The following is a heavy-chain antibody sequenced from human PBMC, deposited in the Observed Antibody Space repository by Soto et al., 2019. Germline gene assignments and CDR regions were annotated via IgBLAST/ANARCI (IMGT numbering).Heavy chain of an antibody. CDR3: ASTTPPEQLGTPYYYYGMDV. V-gene: IGHV3-30-3*01. D-gene: IGHD6-13*01. Sequence: GGSLRLSCAASGFTFSSYAMHWVRQAPGKGLEWVAVISYDGSNKYYADSVKGRFTISRDNSKNTLYLQMNSLRAEETAVYYCASTTPPEQLGTPYYYYGMDVWGQGTTVTVSS. J-gene: IGHJ6*02. CDR1: GFTFSSYA. CDR2: ISYDGSNK.